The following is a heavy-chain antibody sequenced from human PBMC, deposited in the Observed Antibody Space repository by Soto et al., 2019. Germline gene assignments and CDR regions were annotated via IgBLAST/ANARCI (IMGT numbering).Heavy chain of an antibody. D-gene: IGHD3-22*01. CDR3: ARHDTSTLLYDSSGYPPQREEY. CDR1: GASISSYNY. CDR2: IIYSGNV. J-gene: IGHJ4*02. V-gene: IGHV4-39*01. Sequence: SETLSLTCNVSGASISSYNYWGWFRQPPGKGLEWIGSIIYSGNVIYNPSLQSRLTLFVDTSKNQFSLMLNSVTAADTAVYYCARHDTSTLLYDSSGYPPQREEYWGQGTLVTVSS.